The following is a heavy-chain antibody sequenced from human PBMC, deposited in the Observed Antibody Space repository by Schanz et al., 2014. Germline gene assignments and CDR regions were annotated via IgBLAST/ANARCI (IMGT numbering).Heavy chain of an antibody. CDR3: ARDLARYYYGSGTDY. CDR1: GFTFRNYD. V-gene: IGHV3-23*01. CDR2: ITGSGGST. Sequence: EVQLLESGGGLVQPGGSLRLSCAASGFTFRNYDMRWVRQAPGKGLEWVSTITGSGGSTFYADSVKGRFTISRDNSKNTLYLQMNSLRAEDTAVYYCARDLARYYYGSGTDYWGQGTLVTVSS. D-gene: IGHD3-10*01. J-gene: IGHJ4*02.